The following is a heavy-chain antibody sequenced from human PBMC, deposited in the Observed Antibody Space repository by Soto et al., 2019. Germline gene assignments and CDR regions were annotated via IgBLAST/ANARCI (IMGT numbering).Heavy chain of an antibody. D-gene: IGHD1-20*01. CDR2: IIPIFGTA. CDR1: GGTFSSYA. J-gene: IGHJ6*02. V-gene: IGHV1-69*13. Sequence: ASVKVSCKASGGTFSSYAISWVRQAPGQGIEWMGGIIPIFGTANYAQKFQGRVTITADESTSTAYMELSSLRSEDTAVYFCARKNNWNRHGMDVWGQGTTVTVSS. CDR3: ARKNNWNRHGMDV.